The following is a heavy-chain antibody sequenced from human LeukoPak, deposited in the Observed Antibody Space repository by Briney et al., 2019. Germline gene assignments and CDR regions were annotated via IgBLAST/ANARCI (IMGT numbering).Heavy chain of an antibody. CDR3: ARGYLNYYDSSGPRDL. D-gene: IGHD3-22*01. V-gene: IGHV7-4-1*02. J-gene: IGHJ2*01. CDR2: INTNTGNP. Sequence: ASVKVSCKASGYTFTRYAMNWVRQAPGQGPEWMGWINTNTGNPTYAQGFTGRFVFSLDTSVSTAYLQISSLKAEDTAVYYCARGYLNYYDSSGPRDLWGRGTLVTVSS. CDR1: GYTFTRYA.